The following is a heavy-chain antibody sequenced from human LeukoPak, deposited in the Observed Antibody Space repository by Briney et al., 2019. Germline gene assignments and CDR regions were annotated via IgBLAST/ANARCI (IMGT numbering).Heavy chain of an antibody. CDR2: ISYDGSNT. J-gene: IGHJ4*02. CDR3: ARGPSITTVSYFQY. Sequence: PGRSLRLSCAASGFTFSSYVMHWVRQAPGKGLEWVAVISYDGSNTNYGDSVEGQFTISRDNLKNTLYLQMNSLRAEDTALYYCARGPSITTVSYFQYWGQGTLVTVSS. D-gene: IGHD1-14*01. V-gene: IGHV3-30*01. CDR1: GFTFSSYV.